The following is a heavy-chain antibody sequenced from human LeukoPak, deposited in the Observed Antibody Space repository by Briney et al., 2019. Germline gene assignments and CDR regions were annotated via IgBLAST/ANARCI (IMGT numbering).Heavy chain of an antibody. J-gene: IGHJ5*02. CDR1: GYTFTSYA. D-gene: IGHD4-11*01. Sequence: ASVKVSCKASGYTFTSYAISWVRQAPGQGLEWMGGIIPIFGTANYAQKFQGRVTITTDESTSTAYMELSSLKSEDTAVYYCARVGLTTALGWFDPWGQGTLVTVSS. CDR2: IIPIFGTA. V-gene: IGHV1-69*05. CDR3: ARVGLTTALGWFDP.